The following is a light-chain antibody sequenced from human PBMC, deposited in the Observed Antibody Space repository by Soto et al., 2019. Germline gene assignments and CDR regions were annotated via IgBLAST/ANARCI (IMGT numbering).Light chain of an antibody. V-gene: IGLV2-14*03. J-gene: IGLJ1*01. CDR1: SSDVGAYDS. Sequence: QSALTQPASVSGSPGQSIAISCTGTSSDVGAYDSVCWYQQHPGKAPKLTIFGVSNRPSGDSNRFSGHKSGNTASLTISWLQAEDEADYYCSSYTSDSSYVFGTGTKLTVL. CDR2: GVS. CDR3: SSYTSDSSYV.